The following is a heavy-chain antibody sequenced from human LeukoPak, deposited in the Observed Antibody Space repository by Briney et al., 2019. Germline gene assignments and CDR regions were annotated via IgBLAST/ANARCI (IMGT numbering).Heavy chain of an antibody. CDR3: ARDPEGENDY. J-gene: IGHJ4*02. CDR2: IKQDGSEK. Sequence: GGSLRLSCAASGFTFSNSWMTWVRQAPGKGLEWVANIKQDGSEKYYVDSVKGRFTISRDNAKNSLYLQMNSLRAEDTAVYYCARDPEGENDYWGQGTLVTVSS. V-gene: IGHV3-7*03. CDR1: GFTFSNSW. D-gene: IGHD1-14*01.